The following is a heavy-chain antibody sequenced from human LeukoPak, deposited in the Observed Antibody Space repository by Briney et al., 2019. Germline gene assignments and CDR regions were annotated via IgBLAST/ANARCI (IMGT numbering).Heavy chain of an antibody. Sequence: ASVKVSCKASGYTFIDYSITWVRQAPGQGLEWMGWIGTYKGNTEYSQKFQGRVTMTEDTSTDTAYMELSSLRSEDTAVYYCATAKGCSGGSCYSGGWFDPWGQGTLVTVSS. V-gene: IGHV1-18*01. CDR1: GYTFIDYS. CDR2: IGTYKGNT. CDR3: ATAKGCSGGSCYSGGWFDP. D-gene: IGHD2-15*01. J-gene: IGHJ5*02.